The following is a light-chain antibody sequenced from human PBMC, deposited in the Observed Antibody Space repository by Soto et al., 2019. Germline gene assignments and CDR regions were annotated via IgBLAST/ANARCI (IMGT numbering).Light chain of an antibody. J-gene: IGKJ3*01. V-gene: IGKV3-11*01. CDR2: DAS. CDR3: QQRSNWIT. CDR1: QSVSSY. Sequence: EIVLTQSPATLSLSPGERATLSCRASQSVSSYLAWYQQKPGQAPRLLIYDASNRATGIPARFSGSGSGTDCTLTISSLEPEDFAVYYCQQRSNWITFGPGTKVDIK.